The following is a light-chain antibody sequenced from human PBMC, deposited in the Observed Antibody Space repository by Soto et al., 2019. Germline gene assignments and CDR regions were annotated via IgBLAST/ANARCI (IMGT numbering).Light chain of an antibody. CDR2: TAS. CDR3: QQTSSAPLT. CDR1: QSVTWY. Sequence: DVQMTQSPSSLSASVGDSVTITCRASQSVTWYLNWYQQKPGKAPKLLIYTASTLQSGVPSRFSGTGSGTDFSLTISNLQPEDFATYYCQQTSSAPLTFGGGTRV. J-gene: IGKJ4*01. V-gene: IGKV1-39*01.